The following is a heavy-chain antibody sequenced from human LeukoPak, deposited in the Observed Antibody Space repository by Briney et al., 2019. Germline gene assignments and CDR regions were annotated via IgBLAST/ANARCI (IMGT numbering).Heavy chain of an antibody. CDR1: GYTFTGYY. Sequence: GASVKVSCKASGYTFTGYYMHWVRQAPGQGLEWMGWINPNSGGTNYAQKFQGRVNMTRDMSISTAYMELSRLRSDDTAVYYCARDGSGSYYGWFDPWGQGTLVTVSS. J-gene: IGHJ5*02. D-gene: IGHD3-10*01. V-gene: IGHV1-2*02. CDR2: INPNSGGT. CDR3: ARDGSGSYYGWFDP.